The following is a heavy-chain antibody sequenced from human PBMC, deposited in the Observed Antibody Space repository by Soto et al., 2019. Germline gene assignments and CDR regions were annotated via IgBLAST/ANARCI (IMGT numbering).Heavy chain of an antibody. CDR3: ARGHSTDCSNGVCSFFYNHEMDV. CDR1: GYSFTDYH. D-gene: IGHD2-8*01. Sequence: QVQLVQSGAEAKKPGASVRVSCKASGYSFTDYHIHWVRQAPGQGLEWLGRINPKSGGTSTAQKFQGWVTMTRDRSISTVYMELTRLRSDDTAVYFCARGHSTDCSNGVCSFFYNHEMDVWGQGTTVTVSS. V-gene: IGHV1-2*04. CDR2: INPKSGGT. J-gene: IGHJ6*02.